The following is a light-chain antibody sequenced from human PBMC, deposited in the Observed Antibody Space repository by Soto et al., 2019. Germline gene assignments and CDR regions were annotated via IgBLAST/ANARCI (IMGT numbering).Light chain of an antibody. V-gene: IGKV1-12*01. CDR1: QAISGW. CDR2: GAS. J-gene: IGKJ3*01. Sequence: DIQMTQSPSSVSASAGDRVTITCRASQAISGWLAWYQQKPGKAPKLLIYGASSLQSGVPSRFSGSGSGTDFTLTISSLQPEDFASYFCQQANSFPPTFGPGTKVDVK. CDR3: QQANSFPPT.